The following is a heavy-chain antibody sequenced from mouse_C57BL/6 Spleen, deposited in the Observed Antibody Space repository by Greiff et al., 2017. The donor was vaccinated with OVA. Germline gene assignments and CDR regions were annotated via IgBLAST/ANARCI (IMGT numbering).Heavy chain of an antibody. CDR3: AKDNYYAGRTYCDD. CDR1: GFTFSSYD. CDR2: ISDGGSYT. J-gene: IGHJ2*01. V-gene: IGHV5-4*01. Sequence: EVQLVESGGGLVKPGGSLKLSCAASGFTFSSYDMSWVRQTPEKRLEWVATISDGGSYTYYPDNVKGRFTISRDTAKNNLYMQMSNLTSEDTAMYDCAKDNYYAGRTYCDDWGQGTTLTVSS. D-gene: IGHD1-1*01.